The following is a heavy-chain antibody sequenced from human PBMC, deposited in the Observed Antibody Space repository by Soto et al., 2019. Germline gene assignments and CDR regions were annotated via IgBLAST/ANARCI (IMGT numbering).Heavy chain of an antibody. V-gene: IGHV1-69*01. J-gene: IGHJ3*02. Sequence: QVHLVQSGAEVKKPGSSVKVSCKSSGGAFRNYAFSWVRQAPGEGPEWMGGIIPMYVTAKHAQKYQGRLTITADESTNTVYMELTSLRFEDTDVYYWARLGATMTHAFDIWGQGTLVSVSS. CDR2: IIPMYVTA. CDR1: GGAFRNYA. CDR3: ARLGATMTHAFDI. D-gene: IGHD5-12*01.